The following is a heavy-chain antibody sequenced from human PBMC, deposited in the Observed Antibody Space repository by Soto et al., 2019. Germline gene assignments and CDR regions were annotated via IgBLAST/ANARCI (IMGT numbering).Heavy chain of an antibody. Sequence: GGSLRLSCAASGFTVSSNYMSWVRQAPGKGLEWVSYISSSGSTIYYADSVKGRFTISRDNSKNTLYLQMNSLRAEDTAVYYCARELAAPLYYGMDVWGQGTTVTVSS. D-gene: IGHD6-25*01. CDR2: ISSSGSTI. J-gene: IGHJ6*02. V-gene: IGHV3-11*01. CDR3: ARELAAPLYYGMDV. CDR1: GFTVSSNY.